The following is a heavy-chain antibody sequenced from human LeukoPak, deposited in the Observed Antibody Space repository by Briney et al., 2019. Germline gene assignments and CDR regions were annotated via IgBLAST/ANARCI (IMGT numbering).Heavy chain of an antibody. V-gene: IGHV3-53*01. D-gene: IGHD2/OR15-2a*01. Sequence: SGGSLRLSCTVSGFTVSSNYMAWVRQAPGKGLGWVSVIYAGGNTYYADSVKGRFTISRDNSKNTLYLQMSSLGVEDTAVYYCARDTTAYFDCWGQGTLVTVSS. CDR3: ARDTTAYFDC. J-gene: IGHJ4*02. CDR1: GFTVSSNY. CDR2: IYAGGNT.